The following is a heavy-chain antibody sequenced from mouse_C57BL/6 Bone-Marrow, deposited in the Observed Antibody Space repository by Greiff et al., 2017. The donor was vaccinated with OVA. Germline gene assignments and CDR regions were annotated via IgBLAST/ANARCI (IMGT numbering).Heavy chain of an antibody. D-gene: IGHD2-3*01. V-gene: IGHV1-59*01. CDR2: IDPSDSYT. Sequence: HVQLQQPGAELVRPGTSVKLSCKASGYTFTSYWMHWVKQRPGQGLEWIGVIDPSDSYTNYNQKFKGKATLTVDTSSSTAYMQLSSLTSEDSAVYYCARGDGYYLYWYFDVWGTGTTVTVSS. CDR1: GYTFTSYW. CDR3: ARGDGYYLYWYFDV. J-gene: IGHJ1*03.